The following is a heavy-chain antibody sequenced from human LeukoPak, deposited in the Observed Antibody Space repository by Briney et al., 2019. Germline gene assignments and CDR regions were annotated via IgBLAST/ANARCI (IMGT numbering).Heavy chain of an antibody. CDR3: ARFGSGWWYNDY. V-gene: IGHV4-59*01. CDR1: GFTFSNAW. D-gene: IGHD6-19*01. CDR2: IYHTGNI. J-gene: IGHJ4*02. Sequence: GSLRLSCAASGFTFSNAWMSWVRQAPGKGLEWIGYIYHTGNIKYNPSLNSRVTISIDTSKNQFSLKLSSVTAADTAVYYCARFGSGWWYNDYWGQGTLVTVSS.